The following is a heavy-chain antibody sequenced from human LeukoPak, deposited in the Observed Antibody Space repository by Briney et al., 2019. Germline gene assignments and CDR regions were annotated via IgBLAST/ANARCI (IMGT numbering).Heavy chain of an antibody. CDR3: ARRGSKGLY. D-gene: IGHD1-26*01. V-gene: IGHV4-34*01. J-gene: IGHJ4*02. CDR1: GGSFSGYY. Sequence: SETLSLTCAVYGGSFSGYYWSWIRQPPGKGLEWIGEINHSGSTNYNPSLKSRVTISVDTSKNQFSLKLSSVTAADTVVYCCARRGSKGLYWGQGTLVTVSS. CDR2: INHSGST.